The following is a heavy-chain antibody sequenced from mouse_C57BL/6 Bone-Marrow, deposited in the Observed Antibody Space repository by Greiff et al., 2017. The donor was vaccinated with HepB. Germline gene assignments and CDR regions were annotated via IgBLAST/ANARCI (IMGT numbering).Heavy chain of an antibody. CDR3: ASLYYDHEDYYAMDY. V-gene: IGHV1-39*01. CDR2: INPNYGTT. J-gene: IGHJ4*01. CDR1: GYSFTDYN. Sequence: EVQLQESGPELVKPGASVKISCKASGYSFTDYNMNWVKQSNGKRLEWIGVINPNYGTTSYNQKFKGKATLTVDQSSSTAYMQLNSLTSEDSAVYYCASLYYDHEDYYAMDYWGQGTSVTVSS. D-gene: IGHD2-4*01.